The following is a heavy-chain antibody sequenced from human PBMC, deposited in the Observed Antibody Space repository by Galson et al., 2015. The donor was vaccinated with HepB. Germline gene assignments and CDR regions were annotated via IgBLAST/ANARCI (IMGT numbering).Heavy chain of an antibody. CDR2: ISYDGSNK. CDR3: AKDYQRYNCHVPDY. Sequence: SLRLSCAASGFTFSSYGMHWVRQAPGKGLEWVAVISYDGSNKYYADSVKGRFTISRDNSKNTLYLQMNSLRAEDTAVYYCAKDYQRYNCHVPDYWGQGTLVTVSS. CDR1: GFTFSSYG. J-gene: IGHJ4*02. D-gene: IGHD1-20*01. V-gene: IGHV3-30*18.